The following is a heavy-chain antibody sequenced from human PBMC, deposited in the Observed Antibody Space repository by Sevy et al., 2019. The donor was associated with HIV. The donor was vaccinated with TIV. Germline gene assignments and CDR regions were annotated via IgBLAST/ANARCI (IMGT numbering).Heavy chain of an antibody. CDR1: GYTFTGYY. D-gene: IGHD2-2*01. V-gene: IGHV1-2*06. CDR3: ARVDFGGYCSSTSCYPASFDY. J-gene: IGHJ4*02. CDR2: INPNSGGT. Sequence: ASVKVSCKASGYTFTGYYMHWVRQAPGQGLEWMGRINPNSGGTNYALKFQGRVTMTRDTSISTAYMELSRLRSDDTAVYYCARVDFGGYCSSTSCYPASFDYWGQGTLVTVSS.